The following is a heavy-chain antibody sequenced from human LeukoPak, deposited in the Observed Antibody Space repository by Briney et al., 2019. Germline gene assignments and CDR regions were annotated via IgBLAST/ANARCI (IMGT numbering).Heavy chain of an antibody. Sequence: GESMKISFKGSGYSFTSYWIGWVRQMPGKGLEWMGIIYPGDSDTRYSPSFPGQVTISADKSISTAYLQWSSLQASDTAMYYCARLKKPDGSGSYSQYWGQGTLVTVSS. CDR3: ARLKKPDGSGSYSQY. V-gene: IGHV5-51*01. D-gene: IGHD3-10*01. CDR1: GYSFTSYW. J-gene: IGHJ4*02. CDR2: IYPGDSDT.